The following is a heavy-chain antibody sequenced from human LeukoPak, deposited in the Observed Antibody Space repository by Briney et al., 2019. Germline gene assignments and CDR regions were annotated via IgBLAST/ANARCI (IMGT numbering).Heavy chain of an antibody. CDR1: GFTVSSNY. CDR3: AELGITMIGGV. Sequence: GGSLRLSCAASGFTVSSNYMSWVRQAPGKGLEWVSIIYSGGSTFYADSVKGRFTISRDNAKNSLYLQMNSLRAEDTAVYYCAELGITMIGGVWGKGTTVTISS. V-gene: IGHV3-53*01. CDR2: IYSGGST. J-gene: IGHJ6*04. D-gene: IGHD3-10*02.